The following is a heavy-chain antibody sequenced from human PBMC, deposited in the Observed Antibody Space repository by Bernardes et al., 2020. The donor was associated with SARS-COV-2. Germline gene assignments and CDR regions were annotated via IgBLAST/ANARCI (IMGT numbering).Heavy chain of an antibody. Sequence: GGTLRLSCAASGFTFSSYWMSWVRQAPGKGLEWVANIKQDGSEKYYVDSVKGRFTISRDNAKNSLYLQMNSLRAEDTAVYYCARDRIVVVPAALYWYFDLWGRGTLVTVSS. CDR3: ARDRIVVVPAALYWYFDL. J-gene: IGHJ2*01. D-gene: IGHD2-2*01. V-gene: IGHV3-7*05. CDR2: IKQDGSEK. CDR1: GFTFSSYW.